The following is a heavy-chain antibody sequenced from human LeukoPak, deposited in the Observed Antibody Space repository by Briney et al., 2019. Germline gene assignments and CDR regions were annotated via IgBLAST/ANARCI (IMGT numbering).Heavy chain of an antibody. V-gene: IGHV3-48*04. CDR2: ISSGGSTI. J-gene: IGHJ4*02. CDR1: GFTFSSCS. D-gene: IGHD3-10*01. CDR3: ARDFYYGSGRFDY. Sequence: GGSLRLSCAASGFTFSSCSMNWVRQAPGKGLEWVSYISSGGSTIYYADSVKGRFTISRDNAKNSLYLQMNSLRAEDTAIYYCARDFYYGSGRFDYWGQGTLVTVSS.